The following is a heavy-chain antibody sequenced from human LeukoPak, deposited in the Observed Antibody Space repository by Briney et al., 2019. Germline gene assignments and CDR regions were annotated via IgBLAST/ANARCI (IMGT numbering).Heavy chain of an antibody. CDR2: ISYSGNT. V-gene: IGHV4-59*01. CDR3: AREGEEARLRRDPGFDY. J-gene: IGHJ4*02. Sequence: SETLSLTCAVSGYSISSYYWSWIRQPPGKGLEWIGYISYSGNTNYKPSLKSRVTISVDSSKKQFSLKVSSVTAADTAMYYCAREGEEARLRRDPGFDYWGQGTLVTVSS. D-gene: IGHD3-16*01. CDR1: GYSISSYY.